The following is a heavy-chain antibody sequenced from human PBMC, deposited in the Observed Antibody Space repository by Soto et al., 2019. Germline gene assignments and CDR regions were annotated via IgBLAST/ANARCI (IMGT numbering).Heavy chain of an antibody. V-gene: IGHV1-2*04. Sequence: QVQLVQSGAEVKKPGASVKVSCKASGYTFTGYYMHWVRQAPGQGLEWMGWINPNSGGTNYAQKFQGWVTMTRDTSISTAYMELSRLRSDDTAVYYCARAHRGYYYGSGSDYYYYYGMDVWGQGTTVTVSS. D-gene: IGHD3-10*01. J-gene: IGHJ6*02. CDR3: ARAHRGYYYGSGSDYYYYYGMDV. CDR1: GYTFTGYY. CDR2: INPNSGGT.